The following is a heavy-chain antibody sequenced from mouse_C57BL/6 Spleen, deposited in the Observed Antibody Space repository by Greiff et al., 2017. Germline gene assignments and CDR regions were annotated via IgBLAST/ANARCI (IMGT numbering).Heavy chain of an antibody. Sequence: EVKLMESGGGLVKPGGSLKLSCAASGFTFSSYAMSWVRQTPEKRLEWVATISDGGSYTYYPDNVKGRFTISRDNAKNNLYLQMSHLKSEDTAIYYCASTVVANYFDYWGQGTTLTVSS. CDR3: ASTVVANYFDY. V-gene: IGHV5-4*03. J-gene: IGHJ2*01. CDR2: ISDGGSYT. CDR1: GFTFSSYA. D-gene: IGHD1-1*01.